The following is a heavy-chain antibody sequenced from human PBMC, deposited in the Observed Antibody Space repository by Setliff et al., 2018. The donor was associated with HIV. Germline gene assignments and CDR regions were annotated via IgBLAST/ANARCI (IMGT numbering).Heavy chain of an antibody. Sequence: SETLSLTCTVSGDSTRGYYWSWIRQPPGKGLEWMGYVFYTGFAAYNPSLKSRLTIPVDTSKSQFSLRLTSVTAADTAIYYCARQVSIPGVAITPVDYWGQGALVTVSS. J-gene: IGHJ4*02. D-gene: IGHD5-12*01. CDR1: GDSTRGYY. CDR2: VFYTGFA. V-gene: IGHV4-59*08. CDR3: ARQVSIPGVAITPVDY.